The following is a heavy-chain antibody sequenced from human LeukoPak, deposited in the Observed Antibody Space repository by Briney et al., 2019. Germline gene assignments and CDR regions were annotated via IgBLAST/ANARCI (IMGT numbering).Heavy chain of an antibody. CDR2: INPKTGGT. V-gene: IGHV1-2*02. Sequence: ASVKVSCKASGYTFTGYYIHWARQAPAQGLEWVGWINPKTGGTNYAQKFLDRVTMTTDMSTSTAYMELIRLRSRDTAVYFCARGSSKYVFGYYMDVWGKGTTIIVSS. D-gene: IGHD4-11*01. CDR3: ARGSSKYVFGYYMDV. CDR1: GYTFTGYY. J-gene: IGHJ6*03.